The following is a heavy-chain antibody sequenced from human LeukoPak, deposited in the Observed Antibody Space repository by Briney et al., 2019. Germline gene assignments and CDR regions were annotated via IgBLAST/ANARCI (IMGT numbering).Heavy chain of an antibody. J-gene: IGHJ5*02. CDR2: ISSSSSYI. V-gene: IGHV3-21*01. CDR1: GFTFSSSS. Sequence: GGSLRLSCAASGFTFSSSSMNWVRQAPGKGLEWVSSISSSSSYIYFADSVKGRFTISRDNAKSSVYLQMNSLRAEDTAVYYCARHRDYYYDSSGYLEPWGQGTLVTVSS. D-gene: IGHD3-22*01. CDR3: ARHRDYYYDSSGYLEP.